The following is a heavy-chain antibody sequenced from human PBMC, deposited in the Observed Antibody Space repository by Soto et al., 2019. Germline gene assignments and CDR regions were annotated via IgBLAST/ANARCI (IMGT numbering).Heavy chain of an antibody. CDR1: GYTFTGYY. Sequence: GXSWKVSYKASGYTFTGYYMHWVRQAPGQGLEWMGWMNPNSGGTNYAQKFQARVTMTRDTSISTAYMELSRLRSDDTAVYYCARDKEVWWSGYYSSRNHNWFDPWGQGTLVTASS. CDR2: MNPNSGGT. D-gene: IGHD3-3*01. CDR3: ARDKEVWWSGYYSSRNHNWFDP. V-gene: IGHV1-2*02. J-gene: IGHJ5*02.